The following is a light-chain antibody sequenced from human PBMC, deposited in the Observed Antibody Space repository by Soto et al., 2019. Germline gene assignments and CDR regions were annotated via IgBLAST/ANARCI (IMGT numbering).Light chain of an antibody. Sequence: DIQMTQSPSSLSASVGDRVTISCRASQAIRNFLAWYQQKPGKLPNLLIYAASGLQSGVPSRFSGSGSGTDFTLTISSLQPEDFATYYCQQSYRTPITFGQGTRLEIK. CDR3: QQSYRTPIT. V-gene: IGKV1-39*01. CDR2: AAS. J-gene: IGKJ5*01. CDR1: QAIRNF.